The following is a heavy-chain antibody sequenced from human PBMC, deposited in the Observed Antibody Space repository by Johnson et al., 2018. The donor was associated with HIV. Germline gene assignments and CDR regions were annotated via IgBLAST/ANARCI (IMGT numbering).Heavy chain of an antibody. Sequence: VQLVESGGGLVQPGGSLRLSCAVSGFTFSNYWMHWVRQAPGKGLEWVANINQDGSEKYYVDSVKGRFTISRDNAKYSLYLQMNSLSAEDTAVFSCARDRGGSGGTCPDAFDFWGQGTMVTVSS. D-gene: IGHD2-15*01. J-gene: IGHJ3*01. CDR1: GFTFSNYW. CDR2: INQDGSEK. CDR3: ARDRGGSGGTCPDAFDF. V-gene: IGHV3-7*01.